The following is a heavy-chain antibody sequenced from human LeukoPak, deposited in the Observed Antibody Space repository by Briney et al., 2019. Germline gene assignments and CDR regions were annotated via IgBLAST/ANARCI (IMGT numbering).Heavy chain of an antibody. CDR3: ASILTGSFYFDY. Sequence: SETLSLTCTVSGGSISSGDYYWSWIRQPPGKGLEWIGYIYYSGSTYYNPSLKSRVTISADTSKNQFSLKLSSVTAADTAVYYCASILTGSFYFDYWGQGTLVTVSS. CDR1: GGSISSGDYY. V-gene: IGHV4-30-4*01. J-gene: IGHJ4*02. CDR2: IYYSGST. D-gene: IGHD3-9*01.